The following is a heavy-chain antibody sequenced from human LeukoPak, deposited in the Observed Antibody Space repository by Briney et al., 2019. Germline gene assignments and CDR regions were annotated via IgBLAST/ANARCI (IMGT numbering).Heavy chain of an antibody. CDR1: GYTLTELS. V-gene: IGHV1-24*01. J-gene: IGHJ6*02. D-gene: IGHD1-26*01. CDR3: ATVHSPPSGELRGMDV. Sequence: GASVKVSCKVSGYTLTELSMHWVRQAPGKGLGWMGGFDPEDGETIYAQKFQGRVTMTEDTSTDTAYMELSSLRSEDTAVYYCATVHSPPSGELRGMDVWGQGTTVTVSS. CDR2: FDPEDGET.